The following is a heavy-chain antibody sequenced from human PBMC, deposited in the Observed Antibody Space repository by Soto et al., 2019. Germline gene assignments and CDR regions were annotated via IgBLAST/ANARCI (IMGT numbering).Heavy chain of an antibody. D-gene: IGHD6-13*01. V-gene: IGHV3-23*01. CDR1: GFTFSSYA. CDR3: ANSPHSSSWPYYFDY. J-gene: IGHJ4*02. Sequence: PGGSLRLSCAASGFTFSSYAMSWVRQAPGKGLEWVSAISGSGGSTYYADSVKGRFTISRDNSKNTLYLQMNSLRAEDTAVYYCANSPHSSSWPYYFDYWGQGTLVTVSS. CDR2: ISGSGGST.